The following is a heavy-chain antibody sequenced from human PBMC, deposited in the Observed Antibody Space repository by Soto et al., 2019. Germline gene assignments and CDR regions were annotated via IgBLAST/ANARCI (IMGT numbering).Heavy chain of an antibody. V-gene: IGHV1-8*01. CDR1: GYTVKSYD. CDR3: ARGFGDAMGYYYYYYMDV. CDR2: MNPNSGNT. D-gene: IGHD2-2*01. J-gene: IGHJ6*03. Sequence: VSAKVSCKACGYTVKSYDINWARQDTGQGLEWMGWMNPNSGNTGYAQKFQGRVTMTRNTSTSTAYMELSSLRSEDTAVYYCARGFGDAMGYYYYYYMDVWCKGTTVTVSS.